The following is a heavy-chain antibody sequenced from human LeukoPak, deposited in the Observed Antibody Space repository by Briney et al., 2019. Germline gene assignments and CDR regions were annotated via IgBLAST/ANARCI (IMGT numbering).Heavy chain of an antibody. J-gene: IGHJ6*04. V-gene: IGHV3-30*04. CDR3: ARDGYCSSTSCYGGMDV. D-gene: IGHD2-2*03. Sequence: PARSLTLSCAASGFTFSSYAMQWFRQAPAKGLEWVAVISYDGSNKYYADFVKGRFTISRDNSKNTLYLQMDSLRAEDTAVYYCARDGYCSSTSCYGGMDVWGKGTTVTVSS. CDR1: GFTFSSYA. CDR2: ISYDGSNK.